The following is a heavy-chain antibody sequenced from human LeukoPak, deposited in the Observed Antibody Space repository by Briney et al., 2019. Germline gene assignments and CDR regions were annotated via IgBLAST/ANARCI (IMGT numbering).Heavy chain of an antibody. CDR1: GDSVSSNSAA. CDR3: ARDGGVTITGIDY. CDR2: TYYGSEWYY. Sequence: SQTLSLTCAISGDSVSSNSAAWNWIRQSPSRGLECLGRTYYGSEWYYDYAISVKSRIIISPDTSKNQFSLQLNSVTPEDTAVYYCARDGGVTITGIDYWGQGILVTVSS. J-gene: IGHJ4*02. D-gene: IGHD5-24*01. V-gene: IGHV6-1*01.